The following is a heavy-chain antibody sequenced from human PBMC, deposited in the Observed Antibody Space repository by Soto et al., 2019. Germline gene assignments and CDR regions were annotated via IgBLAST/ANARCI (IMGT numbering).Heavy chain of an antibody. D-gene: IGHD3-22*01. V-gene: IGHV1-69*13. CDR2: IIPIFGTA. CDR1: GYTFTSYG. Sequence: SVKVSCKASGYTFTSYGISWVRQAPGQGLEWMGGIIPIFGTANYAQKFQGRVTITADESTSTAYMELSSLRSEDTAVYYCARDTKYYDSSAENWFDPWGQGTLVTVSS. CDR3: ARDTKYYDSSAENWFDP. J-gene: IGHJ5*02.